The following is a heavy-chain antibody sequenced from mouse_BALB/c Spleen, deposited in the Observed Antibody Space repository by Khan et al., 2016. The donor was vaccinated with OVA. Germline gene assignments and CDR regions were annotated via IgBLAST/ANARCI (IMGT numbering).Heavy chain of an antibody. J-gene: IGHJ3*01. CDR2: IRYDGDS. CDR3: ARGGSSGPAWFAY. D-gene: IGHD3-1*01. V-gene: IGHV3-6*02. Sequence: EVQLQESGPGLVKPSQSLSLTCSVTGYSITSGYFWNWIRQFPGNNLEWLGYIRYDGDSNYNPSLKNRISITRDTSKNQFFLKLNAVPPEDTDTYYCARGGSSGPAWFAYWGQGTLVTVSA. CDR1: GYSITSGYF.